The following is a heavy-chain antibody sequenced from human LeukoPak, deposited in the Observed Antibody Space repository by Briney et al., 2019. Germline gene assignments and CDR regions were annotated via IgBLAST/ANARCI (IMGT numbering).Heavy chain of an antibody. V-gene: IGHV4-30-2*01. Sequence: PSETLSLTCAVSGGSISSGGYSWSWIRQPPGKGLEWIGYIYHSGSTYYNPSLKSRVTISVDRSKNQFSLKLSSVTAADTAVYYCAREERQQLVRWFDPWGQGTLVTVSS. CDR2: IYHSGST. D-gene: IGHD6-13*01. CDR3: AREERQQLVRWFDP. J-gene: IGHJ5*02. CDR1: GGSISSGGYS.